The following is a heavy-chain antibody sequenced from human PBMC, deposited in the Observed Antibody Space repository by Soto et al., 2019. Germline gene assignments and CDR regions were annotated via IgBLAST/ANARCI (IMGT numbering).Heavy chain of an antibody. Sequence: GGSLRLSCAASGFTFSNAWMSWVRQAPGKGLEWVGRIKSKTDGGTTDYAAPVKGRFTISRDDSKNTLYLQMNSLKTEDTAVYYCTTGLIWFGELSDYFDYWGQGTLVTVSS. CDR2: IKSKTDGGTT. V-gene: IGHV3-15*01. CDR1: GFTFSNAW. CDR3: TTGLIWFGELSDYFDY. J-gene: IGHJ4*02. D-gene: IGHD3-10*01.